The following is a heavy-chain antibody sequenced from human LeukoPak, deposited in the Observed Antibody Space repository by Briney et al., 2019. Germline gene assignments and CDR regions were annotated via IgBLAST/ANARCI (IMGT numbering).Heavy chain of an antibody. Sequence: GGSLRLSCAASGFTFSSYSMNWVRQAPGKGLEWVANIKEDGSEKYYVDSVKGRFTISRDNAKSSLYLQMNSLRAEDTAVYYCARERGDPMGRGVIIKHKYYYYMDVWGKGTTVTVSS. CDR1: GFTFSSYS. V-gene: IGHV3-7*01. CDR2: IKEDGSEK. D-gene: IGHD3-10*01. CDR3: ARERGDPMGRGVIIKHKYYYYMDV. J-gene: IGHJ6*03.